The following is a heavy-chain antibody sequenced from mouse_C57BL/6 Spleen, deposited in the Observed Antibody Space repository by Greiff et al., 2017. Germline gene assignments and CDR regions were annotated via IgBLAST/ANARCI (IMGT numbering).Heavy chain of an antibody. CDR1: GYSFTDYH. D-gene: IGHD1-1*01. Sequence: VQLQQSGPELVKPGASVKISCKASGYSFTDYHMNWVKQSHGKSLEWIGVINPNYGTTSYNQKFKGKATLTVDQSSSTAYMQLNSLTSEDSAVYYCASGSTTVVAKADWGRGTLVTGSA. CDR2: INPNYGTT. J-gene: IGHJ3*01. V-gene: IGHV1-39*01. CDR3: ASGSTTVVAKAD.